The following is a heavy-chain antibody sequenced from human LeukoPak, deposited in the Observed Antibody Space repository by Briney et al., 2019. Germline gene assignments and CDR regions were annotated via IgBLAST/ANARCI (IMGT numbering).Heavy chain of an antibody. CDR1: GYTFTYW. J-gene: IGHJ4*02. V-gene: IGHV5-51*01. D-gene: IGHD4-23*01. CDR2: IYPGDSDT. Sequence: GESLRISCKGSGYTFTYWIAWVRQMPGKGLEWMGIIYPGDSDTRYSPSFQGQVTISVDKSISTAYLQWSSLKASDTAMYYCARQDGGGLYYFDYWGQGTLVTVPS. CDR3: ARQDGGGLYYFDY.